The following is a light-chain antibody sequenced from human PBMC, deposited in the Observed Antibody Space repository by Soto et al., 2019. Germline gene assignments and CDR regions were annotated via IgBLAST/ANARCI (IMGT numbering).Light chain of an antibody. CDR1: GSDIGAYDF. CDR3: CAYSGSLTGV. CDR2: YVT. V-gene: IGLV2-11*01. J-gene: IGLJ3*02. Sequence: QSALTQPHSVSGSPGQSVTISCTGTGSDIGAYDFVSWYQQHPGKAPKFLIYYVTQRASGVPDRFSGSKTGNKASLTISGLQTEDEADYYCCAYSGSLTGVFGGGTKLTVL.